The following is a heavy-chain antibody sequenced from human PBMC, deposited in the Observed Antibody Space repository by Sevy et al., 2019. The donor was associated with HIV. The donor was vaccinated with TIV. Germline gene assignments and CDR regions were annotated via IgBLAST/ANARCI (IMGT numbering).Heavy chain of an antibody. CDR3: AKDKVSSSSWYGMDV. D-gene: IGHD6-13*01. CDR1: GFSFDSYG. J-gene: IGHJ6*02. Sequence: GGSLRLSCAVSGFSFDSYGMTWVRQAPGKGLEWVSGISGSGSRTYYADSVKGRFTISRDNSKNTLYLQMNSLRAEDTAVYYCAKDKVSSSSWYGMDVWGQGTTVTVSS. CDR2: ISGSGSRT. V-gene: IGHV3-23*01.